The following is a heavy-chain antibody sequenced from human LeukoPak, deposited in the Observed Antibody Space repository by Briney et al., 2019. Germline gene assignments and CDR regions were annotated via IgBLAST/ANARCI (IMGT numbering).Heavy chain of an antibody. J-gene: IGHJ3*02. CDR3: ARARIETKTNDAFDI. D-gene: IGHD1-7*01. CDR2: IYYSGST. CDR1: GGSISSSSYY. V-gene: IGHV4-39*07. Sequence: SETLSLTCTVSGGSISSSSYYWGWIRQPPGKGLEWIGSIYYSGSTYYNPSLKSRVTISVDTSKNQFSLKLSSVTAADTAVYYCARARIETKTNDAFDIWGQGTMVTVSS.